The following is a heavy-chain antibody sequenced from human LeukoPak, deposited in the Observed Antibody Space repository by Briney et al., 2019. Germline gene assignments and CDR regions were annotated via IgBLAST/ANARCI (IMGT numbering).Heavy chain of an antibody. Sequence: SETLSLTCAVYGGSFSGYYWSWIRQPPGKGLEWIGEINHSGSTNYNPSLKSRVTMSVDTSKNQFSLKLSSVTAADTAVYYCARTAYYGSGSYYRLSWFDPWGQGTLVTVSS. CDR1: GGSFSGYY. D-gene: IGHD3-10*01. CDR3: ARTAYYGSGSYYRLSWFDP. V-gene: IGHV4-34*01. CDR2: INHSGST. J-gene: IGHJ5*02.